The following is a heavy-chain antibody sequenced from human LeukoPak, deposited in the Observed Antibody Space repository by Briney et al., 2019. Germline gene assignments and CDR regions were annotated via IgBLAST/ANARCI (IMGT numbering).Heavy chain of an antibody. J-gene: IGHJ6*03. V-gene: IGHV1-69*05. CDR2: IIPIFGTA. D-gene: IGHD5-12*01. CDR3: ARSNGGYDYNYYYYYMDV. Sequence: SVKVSCKASGGTFSSYAISWVRQAPGQGLEWMGGIIPIFGTANYAQKFQGRVTITTDESTSTAYMELSSLRSEDTAVYCCARSNGGYDYNYYYYYMDVWGKGTTVTVSS. CDR1: GGTFSSYA.